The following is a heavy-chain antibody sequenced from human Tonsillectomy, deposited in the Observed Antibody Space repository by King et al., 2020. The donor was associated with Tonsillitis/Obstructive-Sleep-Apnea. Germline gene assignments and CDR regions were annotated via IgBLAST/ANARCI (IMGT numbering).Heavy chain of an antibody. CDR1: GYSFTTYW. J-gene: IGHJ6*02. CDR2: IDPSDSYT. V-gene: IGHV5-10-1*03. CDR3: ASHTRYSNGYSNAMDV. D-gene: IGHD5-18*01. Sequence: VQLVESGAEVKKPGESLRISCKGSGYSFTTYWISWVRQMPGKGLEWMGTIDPSDSYTNYSPSFQGHVTISADKSISTAYLQWSSLKASDTAMYYCASHTRYSNGYSNAMDVWGQGTTVTVSS.